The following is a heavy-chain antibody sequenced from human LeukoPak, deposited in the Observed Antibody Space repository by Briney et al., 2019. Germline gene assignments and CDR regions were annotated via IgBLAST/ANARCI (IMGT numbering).Heavy chain of an antibody. Sequence: PSETLSLTCAVYGGSFSGYYWSWIRQPPGKGLEWIGEINHSGSTNYNPSLKSRVTISVDTSKNQFSLKLSSVTAADTAVYYCAREDDFWSGYPYYYYMDVWGKGTTVTVSS. J-gene: IGHJ6*03. CDR3: AREDDFWSGYPYYYYMDV. CDR2: INHSGST. CDR1: GGSFSGYY. D-gene: IGHD3-3*01. V-gene: IGHV4-34*01.